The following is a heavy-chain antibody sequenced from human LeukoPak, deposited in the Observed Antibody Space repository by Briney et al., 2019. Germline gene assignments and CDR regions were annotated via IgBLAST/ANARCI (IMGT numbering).Heavy chain of an antibody. CDR3: ARGAYHDVVTGYPKYNWFDP. CDR1: GFTFSSYW. V-gene: IGHV3-7*01. D-gene: IGHD3-9*01. J-gene: IGHJ5*02. CDR2: IKQDGTEI. Sequence: QPGRSLRLSCVASGFTFSSYWMTWVRQAPGKGLEWVANIKQDGTEIYHVDSVNGRFNISRDNAKKTLFLQINSLRVEDTAMYYCARGAYHDVVTGYPKYNWFDPRGQGTGVTVSS.